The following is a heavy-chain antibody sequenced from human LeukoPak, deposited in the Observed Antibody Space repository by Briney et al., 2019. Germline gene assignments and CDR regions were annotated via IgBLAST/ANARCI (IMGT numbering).Heavy chain of an antibody. J-gene: IGHJ4*02. Sequence: ASVTVSCKASGYTFTSYGISWVRQAPGQGLEWMGWISAYNGNTNYAQKLQGRVTMTTDTSTSTAYMELRSLRSDDTAVYYCARGNPFYDFWSGYFDYWGQGTLVTVSS. CDR1: GYTFTSYG. CDR3: ARGNPFYDFWSGYFDY. CDR2: ISAYNGNT. V-gene: IGHV1-18*01. D-gene: IGHD3-3*01.